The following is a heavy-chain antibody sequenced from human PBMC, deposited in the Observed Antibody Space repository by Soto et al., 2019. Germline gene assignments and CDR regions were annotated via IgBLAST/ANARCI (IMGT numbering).Heavy chain of an antibody. CDR2: IMPIFRAP. CDR1: GVTFSSYA. V-gene: IGHV1-69*13. D-gene: IGHD2-15*01. J-gene: IGHJ6*02. Sequence: SVKVSCKASGVTFSSYAISRVRQAPGQGLEWLGGIMPIFRAPDYAQKFQGRVTITADEFTRTAYMEMNSLRSEDTAVYYCASWLKGPDIGNYYYGMDIWGQGTTVTVSS. CDR3: ASWLKGPDIGNYYYGMDI.